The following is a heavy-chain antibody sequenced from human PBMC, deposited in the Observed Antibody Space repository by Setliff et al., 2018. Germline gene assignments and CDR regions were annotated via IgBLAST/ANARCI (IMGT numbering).Heavy chain of an antibody. V-gene: IGHV1-69*13. J-gene: IGHJ5*02. D-gene: IGHD3-3*01. Sequence: SVKVSCKASGDTFSSYDISWVRQAPGQGLEWMGRIIPIFGTANYAQKFQGRVTITADESTSTAYMELSRLRSEDTAVYYCARGYRGYYNFWSGSQGANWFDPWGQGTLVTVSS. CDR2: IIPIFGTA. CDR1: GDTFSSYD. CDR3: ARGYRGYYNFWSGSQGANWFDP.